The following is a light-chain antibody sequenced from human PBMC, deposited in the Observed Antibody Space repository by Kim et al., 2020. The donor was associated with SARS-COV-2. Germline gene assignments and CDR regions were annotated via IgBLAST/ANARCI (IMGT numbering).Light chain of an antibody. CDR2: EVN. J-gene: IGLJ1*01. CDR1: SSDVGAYNY. Sequence: QSALTQPPSASGSPGQSVTISCTGTSSDVGAYNYVSWYQQHPGKAPKLMIHEVNKRRSGVPDRFSGSKSGNTASLTVSGLQADDEADYYCSSYAGSNYYVFGTGTKVTVL. V-gene: IGLV2-8*01. CDR3: SSYAGSNYYV.